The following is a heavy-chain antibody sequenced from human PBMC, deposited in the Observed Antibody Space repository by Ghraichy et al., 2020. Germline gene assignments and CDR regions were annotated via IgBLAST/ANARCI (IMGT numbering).Heavy chain of an antibody. CDR3: ARAPYQVLASRWYLDL. Sequence: ASVKVSCKASGYTFINYGITWVRQAPGQGLEWVAWISGYNGDTSYAQKLQGRVTMTTDPSTTTAYIELRSLRSDDTAVYYCARAPYQVLASRWYLDLWGRGTLVTVSS. J-gene: IGHJ2*01. D-gene: IGHD2-2*01. CDR1: GYTFINYG. V-gene: IGHV1-18*01. CDR2: ISGYNGDT.